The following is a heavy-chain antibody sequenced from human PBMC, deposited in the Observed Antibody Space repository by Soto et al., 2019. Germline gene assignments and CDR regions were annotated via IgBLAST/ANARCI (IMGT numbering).Heavy chain of an antibody. J-gene: IGHJ4*02. CDR3: ARVLAAAGMRSYGISVFDY. Sequence: SETLSLTCAVSGGSISSSNWWSWVRQPPGKGLEWIGEIYHSGSTNYNPSLKSRVTISVDKSKNQFSLKLSSVTAADTAVYYCARVLAAAGMRSYGISVFDYWGQGTLVTVSS. CDR1: GGSISSSNW. CDR2: IYHSGST. D-gene: IGHD6-13*01. V-gene: IGHV4-4*02.